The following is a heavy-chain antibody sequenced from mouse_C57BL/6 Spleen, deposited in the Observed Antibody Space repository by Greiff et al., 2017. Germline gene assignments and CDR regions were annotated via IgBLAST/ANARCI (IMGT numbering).Heavy chain of an antibody. CDR2: IDPETGGT. CDR3: TRSITTVEGYFDY. D-gene: IGHD1-1*01. CDR1: GYTFTDYE. V-gene: IGHV1-15*01. J-gene: IGHJ2*01. Sequence: VKLQQSGAELVRPGASVTLSCKASGYTFTDYEMHWVKQTPVHGLEWIGAIDPETGGTAYNQKFKGKAILTADKSSSTAYRELRSLTSEDSAVYYCTRSITTVEGYFDYWGQGTTLTVSS.